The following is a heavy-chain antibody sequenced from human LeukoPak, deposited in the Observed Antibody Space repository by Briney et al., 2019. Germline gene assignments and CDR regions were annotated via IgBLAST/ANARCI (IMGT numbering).Heavy chain of an antibody. Sequence: SETLSLTCAVYGGSFSGYYWSWIRQPPGKGLGWIGEINHSGSTNYNPSLKSRVTISVDTSKNQFSLKLSSVTAADTAVYYCARRRRYSSGWYPHYFDYWGQGTLVTVSS. CDR3: ARRRRYSSGWYPHYFDY. CDR1: GGSFSGYY. J-gene: IGHJ4*02. D-gene: IGHD6-19*01. CDR2: INHSGST. V-gene: IGHV4-34*01.